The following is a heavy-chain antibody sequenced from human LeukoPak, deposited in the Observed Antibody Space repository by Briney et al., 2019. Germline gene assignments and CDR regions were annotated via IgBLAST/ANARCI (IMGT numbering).Heavy chain of an antibody. CDR1: GFTFSSYG. V-gene: IGHV3-30*03. D-gene: IGHD3-3*01. CDR2: ISYDGSNK. CDR3: ARARRGGYYMDDHYYGMDV. Sequence: GGSLRLSCAASGFTFSSYGMHWVRQAPGKGLEWVAVISYDGSNKYYADSVKGRFTISRDNSKNTLYLQMNSLRAEDTAVYYCARARRGGYYMDDHYYGMDVWGQGTTVTVSS. J-gene: IGHJ6*02.